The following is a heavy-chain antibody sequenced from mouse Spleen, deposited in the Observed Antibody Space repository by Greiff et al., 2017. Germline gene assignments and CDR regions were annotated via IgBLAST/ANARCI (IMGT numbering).Heavy chain of an antibody. CDR2: IYPGSGST. Sequence: VQLQQSGAELVMPGASVKMSCKASGYTFTSYWITWVKQRPGQGLEWIGDIYPGSGSTNYNEKFKSKATLTVDTSSSTAYMQLSSLTSEDSAVYYCAREFQEDFDYWGQGTTLTVSS. V-gene: IGHV1-55*01. CDR1: GYTFTSYW. J-gene: IGHJ2*01. CDR3: AREFQEDFDY.